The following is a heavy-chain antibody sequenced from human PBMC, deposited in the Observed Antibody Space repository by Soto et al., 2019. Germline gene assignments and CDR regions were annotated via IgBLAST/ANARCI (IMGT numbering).Heavy chain of an antibody. CDR1: GFTFSSYA. CDR2: ISGSGGST. V-gene: IGHV3-23*01. J-gene: IGHJ6*03. CDR3: AKATLGYSGYDSPDYYYYYMDV. Sequence: GESLKISCAASGFTFSSYAMSWVRQAPGKGLEWVSAISGSGGSTYYADSVKGRFTISRDNSKNTLYLQMNSLRAEDTAVYYCAKATLGYSGYDSPDYYYYYMDVWGKGTTVTVSS. D-gene: IGHD5-12*01.